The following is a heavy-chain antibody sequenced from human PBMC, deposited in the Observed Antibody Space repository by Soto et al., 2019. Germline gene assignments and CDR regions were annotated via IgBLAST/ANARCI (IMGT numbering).Heavy chain of an antibody. D-gene: IGHD1-20*01. CDR2: IIPIFGTA. J-gene: IGHJ4*02. Sequence: GASVKVSCKASGGTFSSYAISWVRQAPGQGLEWMGGIIPIFGTANYAQKFQGRVTITADESTSTAYMELSSLRSEDTAVYYCASSFEISLHNSFDYWGQGTLVTVSS. V-gene: IGHV1-69*13. CDR3: ASSFEISLHNSFDY. CDR1: GGTFSSYA.